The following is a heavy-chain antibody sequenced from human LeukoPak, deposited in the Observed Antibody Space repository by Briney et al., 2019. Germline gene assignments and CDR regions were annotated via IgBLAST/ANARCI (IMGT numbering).Heavy chain of an antibody. CDR3: AGVPLGYCSGGSCQTSYGMDV. CDR2: IYYSGST. CDR1: GGSISSYY. V-gene: IGHV4-59*08. D-gene: IGHD2-15*01. Sequence: SETLSLTCTVSGGSISSYYWSWIRQPPGKGLEWIGYIYYSGSTNYNPSLKSRVTVSVDTSKNQFSLKLSSVTAADTAVYYCAGVPLGYCSGGSCQTSYGMDVWGQGTTVTVPS. J-gene: IGHJ6*02.